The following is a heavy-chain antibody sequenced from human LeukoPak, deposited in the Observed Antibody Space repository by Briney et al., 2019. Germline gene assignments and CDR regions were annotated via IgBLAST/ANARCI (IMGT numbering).Heavy chain of an antibody. Sequence: GGSLRLSCAASGFTFSSYAMSWVRQAPGKGLEWVSAISGGGGSTYYADSVKGRFTISRDNSKNTLYLQMNSLRAEDTAVYYCAKDPQYSSGWLEWGQGTLVTVSS. CDR2: ISGGGGST. D-gene: IGHD6-19*01. CDR3: AKDPQYSSGWLE. J-gene: IGHJ4*02. CDR1: GFTFSSYA. V-gene: IGHV3-23*01.